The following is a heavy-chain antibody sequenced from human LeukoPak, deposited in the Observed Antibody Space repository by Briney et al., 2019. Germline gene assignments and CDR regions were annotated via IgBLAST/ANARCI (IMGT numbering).Heavy chain of an antibody. CDR2: ISSSSSTI. J-gene: IGHJ4*02. CDR3: ARERVRGVLDY. CDR1: GFTFSSYS. D-gene: IGHD3-10*01. V-gene: IGHV3-48*04. Sequence: GGSLRLSCAASGFTFSSYSMNWVRQAPGKGLEWVSYISSSSSTIYYADSVKGRFTISRDNAKNSLYLQMNSLRAEDTAVYYCARERVRGVLDYWGQGTLVTVSS.